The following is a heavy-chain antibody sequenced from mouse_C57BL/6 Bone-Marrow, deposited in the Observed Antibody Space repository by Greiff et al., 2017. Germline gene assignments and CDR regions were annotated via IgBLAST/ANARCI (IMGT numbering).Heavy chain of an antibody. CDR2: ISSGGSYP. CDR3: ARHSSHFDY. J-gene: IGHJ2*01. Sequence: EVQLVESGGDLVKPGGSLKLSCAASGFTFSSYGMSWVRQTPDKRLEWVATISSGGSYPYYPDSVKGRYTISRDNAKNTLYLQMSSLKTEDTAMYYCARHSSHFDYWGQGTTRTVSS. CDR1: GFTFSSYG. D-gene: IGHD1-1*01. V-gene: IGHV5-6*01.